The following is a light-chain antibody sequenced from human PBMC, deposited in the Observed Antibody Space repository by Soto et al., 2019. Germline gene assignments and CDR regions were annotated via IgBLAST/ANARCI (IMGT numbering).Light chain of an antibody. CDR1: SSDVGGYNY. J-gene: IGLJ2*01. V-gene: IGLV2-8*01. CDR2: EVS. Sequence: QSVLTQPLSASGSPGQSVTISCTGTSSDVGGYNYVSWYQQHPGKAPKLMIYEVSKRPSGVPDRFSGSKSGNTASLTVSGLQAEDEADYYCSSYAGSNVVFGGGTKLTVL. CDR3: SSYAGSNVV.